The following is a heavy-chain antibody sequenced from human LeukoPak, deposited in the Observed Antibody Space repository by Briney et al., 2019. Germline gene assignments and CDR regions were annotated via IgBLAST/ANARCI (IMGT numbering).Heavy chain of an antibody. CDR1: GFTFSSYS. Sequence: GGSLRLSCAASGFTFSSYSMNWVRQAPGKGLEWVSSISSSSSYIYYADSVKGRFTISRDNAKNSLYLQMNSLRAEDTAVYYCAREGYCSGGSCYGSLVYYYYGMDVWGQGTTVTVSS. V-gene: IGHV3-21*01. D-gene: IGHD2-15*01. J-gene: IGHJ6*02. CDR3: AREGYCSGGSCYGSLVYYYYGMDV. CDR2: ISSSSSYI.